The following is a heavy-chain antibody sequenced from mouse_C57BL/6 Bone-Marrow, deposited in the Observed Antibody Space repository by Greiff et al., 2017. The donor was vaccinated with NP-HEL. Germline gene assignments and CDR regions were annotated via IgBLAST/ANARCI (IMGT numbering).Heavy chain of an antibody. CDR1: GYTFTSYW. D-gene: IGHD1-1*01. Sequence: VQLQQPGAELVKPGASVKLSCKASGYTFTSYWMQWVKQRPGQGLEWIGEIDPSDSYTNYNQKFKGKATFTVDTSSSTAYMQLSSLTSEDSAVYDCAKGVATRTWFAYWGQGTLVTVSA. CDR2: IDPSDSYT. V-gene: IGHV1-50*01. J-gene: IGHJ3*01. CDR3: AKGVATRTWFAY.